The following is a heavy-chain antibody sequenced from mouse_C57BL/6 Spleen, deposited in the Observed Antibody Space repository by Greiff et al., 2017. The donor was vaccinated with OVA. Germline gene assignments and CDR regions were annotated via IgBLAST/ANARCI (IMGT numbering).Heavy chain of an antibody. CDR3: ARSTTVVATGFDY. V-gene: IGHV1-39*01. Sequence: VQLQQSGPELVKPGASVKISCKASGYSFTDYNMNWVQQSNGKSLEWIGVINPNYGTTSYNQKFKGKATLTVDQSSSTAYMQLNSLTSEYSAVYYCARSTTVVATGFDYWGQGTTLTVSS. CDR2: INPNYGTT. CDR1: GYSFTDYN. J-gene: IGHJ2*01. D-gene: IGHD1-1*01.